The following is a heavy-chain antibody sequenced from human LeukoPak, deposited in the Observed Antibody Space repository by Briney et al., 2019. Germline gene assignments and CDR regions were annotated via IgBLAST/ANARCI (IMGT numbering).Heavy chain of an antibody. CDR2: ISWNSGSI. CDR3: AKGRTGYYTPAYFDY. CDR1: GLTFDDYA. V-gene: IGHV3-9*01. D-gene: IGHD3/OR15-3a*01. Sequence: GGSLRLSCAASGLTFDDYAMHWVRQAPGKGLEWVSGISWNSGSIGYADSVKGRLTISRDNAKNSLYLQMNSLRAEDTALYYCAKGRTGYYTPAYFDYWGQGTLVTVSS. J-gene: IGHJ4*02.